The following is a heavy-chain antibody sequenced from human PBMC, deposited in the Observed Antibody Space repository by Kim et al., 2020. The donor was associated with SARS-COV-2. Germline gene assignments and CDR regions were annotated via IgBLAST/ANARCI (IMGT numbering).Heavy chain of an antibody. D-gene: IGHD2-2*01. Sequence: ASVKVSCKASGYTFSSNAMNWVRQAPGQGPEWMGWINTNTGNPTYAQGFAGRYVFSLDTSVSTAYLQINNLKAEDSAVYYCAAWRPPDSVYCSTSGCQVIYYFDYWGQGTLVTVSS. CDR3: AAWRPPDSVYCSTSGCQVIYYFDY. CDR2: INTNTGNP. V-gene: IGHV7-4-1*02. CDR1: GYTFSSNA. J-gene: IGHJ4*02.